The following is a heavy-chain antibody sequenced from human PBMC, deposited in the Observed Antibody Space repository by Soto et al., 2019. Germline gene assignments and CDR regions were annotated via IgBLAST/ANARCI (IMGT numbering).Heavy chain of an antibody. CDR1: DGSISSSSDY. J-gene: IGHJ3*02. CDR3: ARIYNDSGPNSGGYGFDI. CDR2: IYYSGYT. V-gene: IGHV4-39*07. D-gene: IGHD1-26*01. Sequence: SLTLSLTWTVSDGSISSSSDYWGFIRQTPGNGLEWIGSIYYSGYTYYNPSLKSRVTISVDTSKIQFSLKLSSVTAADTVVYYCARIYNDSGPNSGGYGFDIWGQGTIVTVSS.